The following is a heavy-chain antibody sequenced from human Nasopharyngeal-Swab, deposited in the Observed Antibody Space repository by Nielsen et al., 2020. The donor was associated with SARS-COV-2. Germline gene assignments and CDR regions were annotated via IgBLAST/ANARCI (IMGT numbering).Heavy chain of an antibody. CDR2: ISGSSIDI. J-gene: IGHJ4*02. Sequence: GESMKISCAASGFSFSTYNMNWVRQDSGKGLEWVSCISGSSIDIFYADSVKGRFTISRDYAKNSLFLQVNSLRAEDTAVYYCVRVRFCGGDCYSDPFDYWGQGTLVTVSS. D-gene: IGHD2-21*02. CDR3: VRVRFCGGDCYSDPFDY. CDR1: GFSFSTYN. V-gene: IGHV3-21*01.